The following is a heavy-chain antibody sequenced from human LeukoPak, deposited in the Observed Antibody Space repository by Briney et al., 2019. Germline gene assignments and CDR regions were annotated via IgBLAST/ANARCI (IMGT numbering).Heavy chain of an antibody. V-gene: IGHV5-51*01. Sequence: GESLKISCKGSGYRFNSYWIGWVRQMPGKGLEWMGIIYPGDSDTRYGPSFRGQVTISADKSISTAYLQWSSLKASDTAMYYCARLDSGSYWYFDLWGRGTLVTVSS. CDR2: IYPGDSDT. J-gene: IGHJ2*01. CDR1: GYRFNSYW. CDR3: ARLDSGSYWYFDL. D-gene: IGHD1-26*01.